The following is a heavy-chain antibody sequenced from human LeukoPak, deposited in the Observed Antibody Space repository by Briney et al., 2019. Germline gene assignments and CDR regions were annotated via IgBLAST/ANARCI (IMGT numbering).Heavy chain of an antibody. CDR3: TRDRAGTQSWVEFDL. CDR2: IYTSGST. V-gene: IGHV3-66*03. J-gene: IGHJ5*02. Sequence: PGGSLRLSCAASGFSVSSTYMSWVRQAPGKGLGWVSLIYTSGSTFYADSVMGRFTISRDNSKNTLFLQMNSLRAEDSAVYYCTRDRAGTQSWVEFDLWGQGTLVTVSS. D-gene: IGHD3-10*01. CDR1: GFSVSSTY.